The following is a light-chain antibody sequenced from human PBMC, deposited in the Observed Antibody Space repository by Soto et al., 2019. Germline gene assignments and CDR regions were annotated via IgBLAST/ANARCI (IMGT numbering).Light chain of an antibody. CDR2: GAS. CDR3: PQYNNWPPIT. Sequence: IFMTQSPAALSVSPGQIATLSCRSSQSVSSNLARYQQKPGQAPRLLIYGASTRATGIPARFSGSGSGTEFTLTISSLQSEDFAVYYCPQYNNWPPITFGQGTRLEIK. V-gene: IGKV3-15*01. J-gene: IGKJ5*01. CDR1: QSVSSN.